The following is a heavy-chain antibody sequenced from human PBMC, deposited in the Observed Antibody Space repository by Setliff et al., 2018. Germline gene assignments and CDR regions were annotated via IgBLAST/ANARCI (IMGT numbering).Heavy chain of an antibody. CDR2: MYYGGGGST. Sequence: SETLSLTCTVSGASVSGNSYYWGWIRQPPGKGLEWIGSMYYGGGGSTYYNASLKSRVTISVDTSKNQFSLKLNSVTAADTAVYYCARMSGFLYMDVWGKGTPVTVS. D-gene: IGHD3-3*01. J-gene: IGHJ6*03. CDR3: ARMSGFLYMDV. V-gene: IGHV4-39*07. CDR1: GASVSGNSYY.